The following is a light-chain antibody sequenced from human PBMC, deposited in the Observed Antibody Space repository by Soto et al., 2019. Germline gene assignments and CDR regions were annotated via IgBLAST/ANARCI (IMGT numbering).Light chain of an antibody. CDR2: GVS. Sequence: EIVLTQSPGTLSLSPGERATLSCRASQGVSRGYLAWYQQKAGQAPRLLIYGVSSRATGVSHRFSGSGSGTEFTLTISSLQPDDFATYYCQHYNSYSEAFGQGTKVDIK. V-gene: IGKV3-20*01. J-gene: IGKJ1*01. CDR1: QGVSRGY. CDR3: QHYNSYSEA.